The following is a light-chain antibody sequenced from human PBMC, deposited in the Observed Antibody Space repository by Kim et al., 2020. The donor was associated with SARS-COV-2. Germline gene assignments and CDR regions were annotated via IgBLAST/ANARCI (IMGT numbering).Light chain of an antibody. V-gene: IGKV3-11*01. Sequence: PGERATLSCRASQSVSIYLAWYQQKPGQAPRLLISDASNRATGIPARFSGSGYGTDFTLTINSLEPEDFAVYYCQQRYSWPLTFGGGTKVDI. CDR3: QQRYSWPLT. CDR1: QSVSIY. CDR2: DAS. J-gene: IGKJ4*01.